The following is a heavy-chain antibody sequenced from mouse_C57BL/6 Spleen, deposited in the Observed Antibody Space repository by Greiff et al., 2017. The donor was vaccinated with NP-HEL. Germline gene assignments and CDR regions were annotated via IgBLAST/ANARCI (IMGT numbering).Heavy chain of an antibody. CDR3: TPITTVVADYFDY. Sequence: VKLVESGAELVRPGASVTLSCKASGYTFTDYEMHWVKQTPVHGLEWIGAIDPETGGTAYNQKFKGKAILTADKSSSTAYMELRSLTSEDSAVYYCTPITTVVADYFDYWGQGTTLTVSS. D-gene: IGHD1-1*01. V-gene: IGHV1-15*01. CDR2: IDPETGGT. CDR1: GYTFTDYE. J-gene: IGHJ2*01.